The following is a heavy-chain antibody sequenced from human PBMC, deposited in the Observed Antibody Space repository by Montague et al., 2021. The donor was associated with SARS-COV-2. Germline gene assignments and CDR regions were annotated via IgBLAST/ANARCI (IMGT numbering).Heavy chain of an antibody. V-gene: IGHV4-59*08. J-gene: IGHJ5*02. CDR3: ARHLPYSGSYNWFDP. D-gene: IGHD1-26*01. CDR1: GGSISGYY. Sequence: SETLSLTCTVSGGSISGYYGSWIRQSPGKGLEWIGYIYYSGSTTYDPSLKNRVSISVDSAKGQFSPKLSAVTAADSAVYYCARHLPYSGSYNWFDPWGQGTLVTVSS. CDR2: IYYSGST.